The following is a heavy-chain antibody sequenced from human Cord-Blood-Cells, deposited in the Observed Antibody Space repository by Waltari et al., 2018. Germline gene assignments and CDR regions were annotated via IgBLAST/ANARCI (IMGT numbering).Heavy chain of an antibody. V-gene: IGHV3-15*01. J-gene: IGHJ4*02. Sequence: EVQLVESGGGLVKPGGSLRLSCAASGFTFSNAWMSWVRQAPGKGLEWVGRIKSKTDGGTTDYAAPVKGRFTISRDDSKNTLYRQMNSLKTEDTAVYYCTTDAAAGTSDYWGQGTLVTVSS. CDR2: IKSKTDGGTT. D-gene: IGHD6-13*01. CDR1: GFTFSNAW. CDR3: TTDAAAGTSDY.